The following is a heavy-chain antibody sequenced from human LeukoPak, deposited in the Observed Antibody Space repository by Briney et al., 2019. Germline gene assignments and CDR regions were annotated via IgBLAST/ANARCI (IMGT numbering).Heavy chain of an antibody. CDR3: AKDRDRGLDY. CDR2: ISWDGGST. J-gene: IGHJ4*02. CDR1: GFTFDDYT. D-gene: IGHD3-16*02. V-gene: IGHV3-43*01. Sequence: GGSLRLSCAASGFTFDDYTMHWVRQAPGKGLEWVSLISWDGGSTHYADSVKGRFIISRDNSKNSLYLQMNSLRTEDTALYFCAKDRDRGLDYWGRGTLVTVSS.